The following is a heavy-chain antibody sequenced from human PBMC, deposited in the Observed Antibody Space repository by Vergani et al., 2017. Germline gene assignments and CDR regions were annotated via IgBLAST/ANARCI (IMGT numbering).Heavy chain of an antibody. J-gene: IGHJ3*01. CDR1: GFKFDDYG. V-gene: IGHV3-20*04. D-gene: IGHD2-2*01. Sequence: EVQLVESGGRVVRPGGSLRLSCIASGFKFDDYGMNWVRHVPGKGLEWVAGVNWNGVGPAYADSVRGRFIISRDNSKNTLYLQMTDLRAEDTATYYCAKVCGSTSCPYGGGAFDVWGHGTMVTVSS. CDR2: VNWNGVGP. CDR3: AKVCGSTSCPYGGGAFDV.